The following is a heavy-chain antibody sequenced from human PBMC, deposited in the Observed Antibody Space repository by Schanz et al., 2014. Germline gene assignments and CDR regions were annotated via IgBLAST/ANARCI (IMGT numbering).Heavy chain of an antibody. CDR3: ARGGAYRSPSPVFYFDY. J-gene: IGHJ4*02. Sequence: QVHLVQSGAEVKKPGASVKVSCTASGYIFTSYSMHWVRQAPGQGLEWLGIINPSGVSTSSAQEFQGRVTMTRDTSTSTLQMELSSLRSEDTAVYYCARGGAYRSPSPVFYFDYWGQGTLVTVSS. D-gene: IGHD6-6*01. V-gene: IGHV1-46*01. CDR1: GYIFTSYS. CDR2: INPSGVST.